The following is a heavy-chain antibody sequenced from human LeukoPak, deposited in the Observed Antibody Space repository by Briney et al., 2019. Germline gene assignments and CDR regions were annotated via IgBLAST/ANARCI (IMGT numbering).Heavy chain of an antibody. J-gene: IGHJ4*02. CDR2: IYYSGST. CDR3: ARHYYGSGSQDFDY. V-gene: IGHV4-39*01. D-gene: IGHD3-10*01. CDR1: GGSISSSSYY. Sequence: SETLSLTCTVSGGSISSSSYYWGWIRQPPGKGLEWIGSIYYSGSTYYNPSLKSRVTISVDTSENQFSLKLSSVTAADTAVYYCARHYYGSGSQDFDYWGQGTLVTVSS.